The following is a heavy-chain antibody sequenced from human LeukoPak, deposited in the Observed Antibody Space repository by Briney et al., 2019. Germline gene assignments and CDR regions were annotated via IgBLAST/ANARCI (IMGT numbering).Heavy chain of an antibody. D-gene: IGHD3-3*01. V-gene: IGHV3-7*01. CDR2: IKQDGSEK. CDR1: GFTFSSYW. CDR3: ASVYDFWSGYYTGNWYFDL. Sequence: PGGSLRLSCAASGFTFSSYWMSWVRQAPGKGLEWVANIKQDGSEKYYVDSVKGRFTISRDNAKNSLYLQMNSLRAEDTAVYYCASVYDFWSGYYTGNWYFDLWGRGTLVTVSS. J-gene: IGHJ2*01.